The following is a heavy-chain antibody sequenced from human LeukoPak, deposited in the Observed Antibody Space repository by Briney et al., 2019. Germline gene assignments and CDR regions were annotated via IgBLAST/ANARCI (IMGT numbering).Heavy chain of an antibody. Sequence: GGSLRLSCAASGFTFSSHGMHWVRQTPAKGLEWVAFIRYDGSNKYYADSVKGRFIISRDNSKNTLFLQMNSLRPEDTAVYYCAKGGKDDILTGYRRSRLLGDFWGQGTLVTVSS. CDR1: GFTFSSHG. D-gene: IGHD3-9*01. CDR3: AKGGKDDILTGYRRSRLLGDF. J-gene: IGHJ4*02. V-gene: IGHV3-30*02. CDR2: IRYDGSNK.